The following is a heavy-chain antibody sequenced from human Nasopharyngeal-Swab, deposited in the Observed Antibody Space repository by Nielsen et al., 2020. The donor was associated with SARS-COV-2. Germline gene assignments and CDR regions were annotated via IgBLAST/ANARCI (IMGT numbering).Heavy chain of an antibody. J-gene: IGHJ4*02. V-gene: IGHV3-21*01. CDR3: ATHSGYSGYDPFDY. CDR1: GFTFSSYS. Sequence: GESLKISCAASGFTFSSYSMNWVRQAPGKGLEWVSSISSSSSYIYYADSVKGRFTISRDKAKNSLYLQMNSLRAEDTAVYYCATHSGYSGYDPFDYWGQGTLVTFSS. CDR2: ISSSSSYI. D-gene: IGHD5-12*01.